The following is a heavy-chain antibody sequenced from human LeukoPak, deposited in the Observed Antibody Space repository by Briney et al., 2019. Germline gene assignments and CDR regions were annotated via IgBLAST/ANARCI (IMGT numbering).Heavy chain of an antibody. J-gene: IGHJ3*02. CDR2: IYYSGTT. Sequence: SETLSLTCTVSGGSISSYYWSWIRQPPGKGLEWIGYIYYSGTTNYNPSLKSRVTISVDMSRNQLSLKLSSVTAADTAVYYCATDTGAFNIWGQGTMVTVSS. CDR1: GGSISSYY. CDR3: ATDTGAFNI. V-gene: IGHV4-59*01.